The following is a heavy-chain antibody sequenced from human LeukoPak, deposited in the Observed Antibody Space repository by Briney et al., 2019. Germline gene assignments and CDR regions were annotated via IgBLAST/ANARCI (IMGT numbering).Heavy chain of an antibody. J-gene: IGHJ4*02. CDR1: GYTLTELS. CDR3: ATAPGGSGWYRPFDH. Sequence: ASVKVSCKVSGYTLTELSMHWVRQAPGKGLEWMGGFDPEDGETIYAQKFQGRVTMTEDTSTDTAYMELSSLRSEDTAVYYCATAPGGSGWYRPFDHWGQGTLVTVSS. D-gene: IGHD6-19*01. CDR2: FDPEDGET. V-gene: IGHV1-24*01.